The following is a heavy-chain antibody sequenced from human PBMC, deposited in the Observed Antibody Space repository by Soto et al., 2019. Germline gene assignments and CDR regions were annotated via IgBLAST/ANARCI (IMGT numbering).Heavy chain of an antibody. J-gene: IGHJ4*02. CDR1: GGSISSSSYY. CDR2: IYYSGHT. V-gene: IGHV4-39*01. Sequence: ETLSLTCNVSGGSISSSSYYWGWIRQPPGKGLEWIASIYYSGHTYYNPSLKSRVTISVDTSKNQFSLKLSAVTAADTAVYYCARVGYCSGGSCLDYWGQGTLVTVSS. D-gene: IGHD2-15*01. CDR3: ARVGYCSGGSCLDY.